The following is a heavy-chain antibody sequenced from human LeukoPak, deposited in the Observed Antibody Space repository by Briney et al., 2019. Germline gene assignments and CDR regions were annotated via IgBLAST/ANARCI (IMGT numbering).Heavy chain of an antibody. D-gene: IGHD3-16*01. CDR3: ASGGHLDY. J-gene: IGHJ4*02. Sequence: PGGSLRLSCEVSGLSFSGFWMSWVRQAPGTGLGRVANINENGGEKTYVDSVKGRFTISRDNAKKSLYLQMNSLRAAATAVSYCASGGHLDYWRQGTLVSDCS. CDR1: GLSFSGFW. CDR2: INENGGEK. V-gene: IGHV3-7*01.